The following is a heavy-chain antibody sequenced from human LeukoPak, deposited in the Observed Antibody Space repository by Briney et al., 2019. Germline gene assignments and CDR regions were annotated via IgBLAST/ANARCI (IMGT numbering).Heavy chain of an antibody. CDR2: IYFDGSNK. J-gene: IGHJ4*02. Sequence: PGGSLGLSCAASGFTFSSYGMHWVRQAPGKGLEWVAIIYFDGSNKYYADSVKGRFTISRDNSKSTLYLQMNSLRAEDTALYYCARDRDSGGRQGYYFDYWGQGTLVTVSS. V-gene: IGHV3-33*01. D-gene: IGHD3-10*01. CDR1: GFTFSSYG. CDR3: ARDRDSGGRQGYYFDY.